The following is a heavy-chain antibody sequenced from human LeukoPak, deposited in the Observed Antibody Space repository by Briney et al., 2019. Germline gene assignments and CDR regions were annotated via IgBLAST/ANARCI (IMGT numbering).Heavy chain of an antibody. CDR1: GFIFSNYV. D-gene: IGHD5-24*01. Sequence: PGGSLRLSCAASGFIFSNYVMHWVRQAPGKGLEWVAVVGYDGRNKYYIESVKGRFTISRDNSKNTLYLQMNSLRGEDSGVYYCAVDGAHWGQGTLVTVSS. J-gene: IGHJ4*02. V-gene: IGHV3-33*01. CDR3: AVDGAH. CDR2: VGYDGRNK.